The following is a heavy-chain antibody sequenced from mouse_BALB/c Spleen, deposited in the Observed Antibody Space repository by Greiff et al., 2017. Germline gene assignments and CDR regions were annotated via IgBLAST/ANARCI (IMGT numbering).Heavy chain of an antibody. CDR1: GFDFSRYW. CDR2: INPDSSTI. D-gene: IGHD2-14*01. CDR3: ARGDRYDRDYYAMDY. V-gene: IGHV4-1*02. J-gene: IGHJ4*01. Sequence: EVQLVESGGGLVQPGGSLKLSCAASGFDFSRYWMSWVRQAPGKGLEWIGEINPDSSTINYTPSLKDKFIISRDNAKNTLYLQMSKVRSEDTALYYCARGDRYDRDYYAMDYWGQGTSVTVSA.